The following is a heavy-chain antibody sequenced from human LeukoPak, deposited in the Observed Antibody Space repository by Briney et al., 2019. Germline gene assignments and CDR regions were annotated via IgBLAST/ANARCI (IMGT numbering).Heavy chain of an antibody. CDR2: ISWDGGST. D-gene: IGHD5-18*01. CDR1: GFTFDDYT. V-gene: IGHV3-43*01. J-gene: IGHJ4*02. Sequence: GGSLRLSCAASGFTFDDYTMHWVRQAPGKGLEWVSLISWDGGSTYYADSVKGRFTISRDNSKNSLYLQMNSLRTEDTALYYCASLDTAMAIDYWGQGTLVTVSS. CDR3: ASLDTAMAIDY.